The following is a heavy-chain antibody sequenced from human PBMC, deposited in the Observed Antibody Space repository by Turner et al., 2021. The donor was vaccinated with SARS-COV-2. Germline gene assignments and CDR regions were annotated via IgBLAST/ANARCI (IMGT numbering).Heavy chain of an antibody. CDR3: VRSDVNAWYGLLDY. CDR2: ISDDGSSP. D-gene: IGHD3-16*01. V-gene: IGHV3-74*01. CDR1: GFTFNKFF. J-gene: IGHJ4*02. Sequence: EVQLVESGGGLVQPEGSLRLSCAASGFTFNKFFMHWVRQAPGKGLVWVSRISDDGSSPAYADSVKGRFTISRDNAKNTLYLQMNSLTAEDSAVYYCVRSDVNAWYGLLDYWGQGTLVTVSS.